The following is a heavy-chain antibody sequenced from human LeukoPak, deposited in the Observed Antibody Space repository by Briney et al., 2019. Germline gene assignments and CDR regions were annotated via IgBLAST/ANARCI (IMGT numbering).Heavy chain of an antibody. D-gene: IGHD2-2*01. J-gene: IGHJ5*02. CDR1: GGSISSSRYY. CDR2: MYYSGST. CDR3: ARRGYCRSTSCYEYWFDP. V-gene: IGHV4-39*01. Sequence: PSETLSLTCTVSGGSISSSRYYWGWIRQPPGKGLEWMGIMYYSGSTYYNPSLKSRLTISVDTSKTQFSLKLSSVTATDTAVYYCARRGYCRSTSCYEYWFDPWGQGTLVTVSS.